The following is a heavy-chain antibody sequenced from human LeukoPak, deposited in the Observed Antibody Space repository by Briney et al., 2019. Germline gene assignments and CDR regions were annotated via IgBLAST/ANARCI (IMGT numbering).Heavy chain of an antibody. J-gene: IGHJ5*02. CDR3: ARLYDFWSGYQGWFDP. D-gene: IGHD3-3*01. Sequence: SETLSLTCTVSGGSISSYYWSWTRQPPGKGLEWIGYIYTSGSTNYNPSLKSRVTISVDTSKNQFSLKLSSVTAADTAVYYCARLYDFWSGYQGWFDPWGQGTLVTVSS. V-gene: IGHV4-4*09. CDR2: IYTSGST. CDR1: GGSISSYY.